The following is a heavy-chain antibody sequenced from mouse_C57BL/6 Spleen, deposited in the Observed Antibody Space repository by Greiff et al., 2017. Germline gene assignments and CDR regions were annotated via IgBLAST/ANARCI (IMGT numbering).Heavy chain of an antibody. V-gene: IGHV1-18*01. D-gene: IGHD1-1*01. CDR3: ARSAYGSSDGYFDV. CDR1: GYTFTDYN. CDR2: INPNNGGT. Sequence: VQLQQSGPELVKPGASVKIPCKASGYTFTDYNMDWVKQSHGKSLEWIGDINPNNGGTIYNQKFKGKATLTVDKSSSTAYMELRSLTSEDTAVYYCARSAYGSSDGYFDVWGTGTTVTVSS. J-gene: IGHJ1*03.